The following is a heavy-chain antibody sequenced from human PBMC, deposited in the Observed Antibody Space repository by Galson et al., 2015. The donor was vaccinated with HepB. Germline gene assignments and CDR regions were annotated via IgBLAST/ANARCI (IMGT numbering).Heavy chain of an antibody. V-gene: IGHV1-18*04. CDR3: ARAPTRGFGELHINWFDP. D-gene: IGHD3-10*01. J-gene: IGHJ5*02. CDR2: ISAYNGNT. Sequence: SVKVSCKASGYTFTSYGISWVRQAPGQGLEWMGWISAYNGNTNYAQKLQGRVTMTTDTSTSTAYMELRSLRSDDTSVYYCARAPTRGFGELHINWFDPWGQGTLVTVSS. CDR1: GYTFTSYG.